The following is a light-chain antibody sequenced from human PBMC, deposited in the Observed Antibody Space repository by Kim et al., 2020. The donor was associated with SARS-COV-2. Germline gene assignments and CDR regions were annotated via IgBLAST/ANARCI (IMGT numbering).Light chain of an antibody. CDR1: QSLNID. J-gene: IGKJ1*01. Sequence: EILLTQSPGTLSLSPGERATLSCRASQSLNIDLAWYQQRLGQAPRLLIYGASSRASGIPDRFSGSGSGTDFTLTITRLEPEDFAVYFCQQYTTSPTTFGQGTKVDIK. CDR2: GAS. V-gene: IGKV3-20*01. CDR3: QQYTTSPTT.